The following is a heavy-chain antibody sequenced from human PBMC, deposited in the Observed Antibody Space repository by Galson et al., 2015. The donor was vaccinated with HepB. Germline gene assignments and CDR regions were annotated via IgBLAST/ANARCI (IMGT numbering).Heavy chain of an antibody. CDR2: ISGSGGST. D-gene: IGHD4-17*01. J-gene: IGHJ3*02. CDR1: GFTFASSA. Sequence: SLRLSCAASGFTFASSAMSWVRQAPGNVLQWVSAISGSGGSTYYADSVKGRFTISRDNAKNTLYLQMNSLRAEDTAVYYCSGDPDVFDIWGQGTMVTVSS. V-gene: IGHV3-23*01. CDR3: SGDPDVFDI.